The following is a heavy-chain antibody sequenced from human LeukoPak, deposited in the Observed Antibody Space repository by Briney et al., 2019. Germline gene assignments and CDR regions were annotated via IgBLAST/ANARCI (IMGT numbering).Heavy chain of an antibody. Sequence: GGSLRLSCATSGFTFSNYAMNWVRQAPGKGPEWVSGISGSASDTYYADSVKGRFTISRDNSKNTLYLQMNSLRAEDTAVYYCAKVYYYDSSGSGNDAFDIWGQGTMVTVSS. CDR2: ISGSASDT. J-gene: IGHJ3*02. CDR1: GFTFSNYA. D-gene: IGHD3-22*01. CDR3: AKVYYYDSSGSGNDAFDI. V-gene: IGHV3-23*01.